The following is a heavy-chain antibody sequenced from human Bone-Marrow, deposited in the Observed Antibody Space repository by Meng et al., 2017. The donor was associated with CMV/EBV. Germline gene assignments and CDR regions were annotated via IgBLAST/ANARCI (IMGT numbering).Heavy chain of an antibody. D-gene: IGHD3-3*01. CDR2: IDWNDDK. V-gene: IGHV2-5*01. J-gene: IGHJ3*02. CDR1: GFSLSTSGVS. CDR3: AHAYDDFWSGYYLGAFDI. Sequence: SGPTLVKPTQTLTLTCTFSGFSLSTSGVSVGWIRQPPGKALEWLALIDWNDDKRYSPSLNSRLTVTKDTSTNQVVLTLTNMEAVDTATYFCAHAYDDFWSGYYLGAFDIWGQGTLVTVSS.